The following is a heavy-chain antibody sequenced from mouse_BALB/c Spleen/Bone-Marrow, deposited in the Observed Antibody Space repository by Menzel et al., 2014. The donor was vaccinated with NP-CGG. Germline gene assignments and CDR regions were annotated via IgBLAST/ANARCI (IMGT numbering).Heavy chain of an antibody. CDR2: IDPSNSET. V-gene: IGHV1-74*01. CDR1: DYTFTSYW. Sequence: VQLQQSGPELARPGASVKMSCKASDYTFTSYWMHWVKQRPGQGLEWIGMIDPSNSETRLNQKFKDKATLNVDKSSNTAYMHLSSLASEDSAVYYCARTFQPRRAMDYWGQGSSVTVSS. CDR3: ARTFQPRRAMDY. D-gene: IGHD6-1*01. J-gene: IGHJ4*01.